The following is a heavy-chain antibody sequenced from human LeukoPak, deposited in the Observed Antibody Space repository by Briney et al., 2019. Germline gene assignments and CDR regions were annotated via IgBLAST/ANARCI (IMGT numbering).Heavy chain of an antibody. J-gene: IGHJ4*02. CDR1: ALTFSSYS. D-gene: IGHD5-12*01. Sequence: KAGGSLRLSCAASALTFSSYSMNWVRQAPGKGLEWVSSISSSSSYIYYAGSVKGRFTISRDNAKNSLYLHMNSLRAEDTAVYYCARETSVVATGAFDCWGQGTLVTVSS. CDR3: ARETSVVATGAFDC. V-gene: IGHV3-21*01. CDR2: ISSSSSYI.